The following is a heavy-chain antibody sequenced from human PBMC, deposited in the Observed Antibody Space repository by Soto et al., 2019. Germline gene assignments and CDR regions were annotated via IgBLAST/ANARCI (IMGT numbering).Heavy chain of an antibody. CDR3: ARQARRYSTSGYNWFDP. Sequence: PSETLSLTCTVSGGSFSGYYWTWIRQPPGTGLEWIGSIYYSGSTYYNPSLKSRVTISVDTSKNQFSLKLSSVTAADTAVYYCARQARRYSTSGYNWFDPWGQGTLVTVSS. CDR1: GGSFSGYY. V-gene: IGHV4-39*01. J-gene: IGHJ5*02. D-gene: IGHD6-6*01. CDR2: IYYSGST.